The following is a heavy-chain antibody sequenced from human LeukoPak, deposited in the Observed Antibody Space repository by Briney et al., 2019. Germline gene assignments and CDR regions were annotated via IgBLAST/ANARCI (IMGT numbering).Heavy chain of an antibody. Sequence: SETLSLTCTVSGDSISSYYWSWIRQPPGKGLEWIGFVYYSGNTNYNPSLKSRVTTSVDTSKNQFSLKLSSVTAADTAMYYCARRGRIPDYWGQGTLVTVSS. J-gene: IGHJ4*02. CDR1: GDSISSYY. CDR2: VYYSGNT. CDR3: ARRGRIPDY. V-gene: IGHV4-59*01. D-gene: IGHD2-21*01.